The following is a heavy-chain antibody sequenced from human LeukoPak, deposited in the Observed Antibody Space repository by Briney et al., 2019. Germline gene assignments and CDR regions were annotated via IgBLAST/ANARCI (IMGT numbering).Heavy chain of an antibody. Sequence: PSETLSLTCTVSGGSISSYYWSWIRQPPGKGLEWIGYIYYSGSTNCNPSLKSRVTITVDTPKNQFSLKLSSVTAADTAVYYCASASSGSGSPFDYWGQGTLVTVSS. CDR1: GGSISSYY. D-gene: IGHD3-10*01. J-gene: IGHJ4*02. CDR3: ASASSGSGSPFDY. CDR2: IYYSGST. V-gene: IGHV4-59*01.